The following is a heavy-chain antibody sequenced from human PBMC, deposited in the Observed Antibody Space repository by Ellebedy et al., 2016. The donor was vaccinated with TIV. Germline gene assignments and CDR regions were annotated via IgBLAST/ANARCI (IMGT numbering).Heavy chain of an antibody. CDR1: GGTFSSYA. CDR3: AREAGGMATISEDTDFDD. CDR2: IIPILGIA. D-gene: IGHD5-24*01. Sequence: SVKVSXKASGGTFSSYAISWVRQAPGQGLEWMGRIIPILGIANYAQKFQGRVTITADKSTSTAYMELSSLRSEDTAVYYCAREAGGMATISEDTDFDDWGQGTLVTVSS. J-gene: IGHJ4*02. V-gene: IGHV1-69*04.